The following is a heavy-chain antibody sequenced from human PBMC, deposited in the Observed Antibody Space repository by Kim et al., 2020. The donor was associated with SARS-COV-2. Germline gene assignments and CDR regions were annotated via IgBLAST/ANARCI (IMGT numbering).Heavy chain of an antibody. D-gene: IGHD1-20*01. CDR1: GSSIGSGYY. J-gene: IGHJ3*02. CDR2: ISHSGHS. CDR3: ARKVFSGGYNFDM. V-gene: IGHV4-38-2*02. Sequence: SETLSLTCTVSGSSIGSGYYWGWIRQPPGRGLEWIGSISHSGHSYYNPSLQSRVTISVDTSKKQFSLKLKSVTAADTAVYYCARKVFSGGYNFDMWGQG.